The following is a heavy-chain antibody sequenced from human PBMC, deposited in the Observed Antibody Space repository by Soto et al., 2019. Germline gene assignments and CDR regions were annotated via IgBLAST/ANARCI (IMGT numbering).Heavy chain of an antibody. CDR3: AKNYGDPGHFDY. D-gene: IGHD4-17*01. CDR2: INPSGGST. CDR1: GYTFTSYY. J-gene: IGHJ4*02. Sequence: ASVKVSCKASGYTFTSYYMHWVRQAPGQGLEWMGIINPSGGSTSYAQKFQGRVTMTRDTSTSTVYMELSSLRSEDTAVYYCAKNYGDPGHFDYWGQGTLVTAPQ. V-gene: IGHV1-46*03.